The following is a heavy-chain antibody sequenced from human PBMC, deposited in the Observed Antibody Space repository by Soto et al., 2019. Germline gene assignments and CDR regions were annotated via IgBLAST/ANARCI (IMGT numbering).Heavy chain of an antibody. Sequence: LRLSCAASGFTFSSYAMSWVRQAPGKGLEWVSAISGSGDSTYYADSVKGRFTISRDNSKNTLYLQMNSLRAEDTAVYYCAKARTYGRYYYYYMDVWGKGTTVTVSS. CDR3: AKARTYGRYYYYYMDV. CDR2: ISGSGDST. CDR1: GFTFSSYA. J-gene: IGHJ6*03. D-gene: IGHD4-17*01. V-gene: IGHV3-23*01.